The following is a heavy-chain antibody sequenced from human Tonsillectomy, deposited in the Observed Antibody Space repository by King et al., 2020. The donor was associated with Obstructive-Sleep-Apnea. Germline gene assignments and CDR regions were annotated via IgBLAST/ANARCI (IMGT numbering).Heavy chain of an antibody. D-gene: IGHD3-10*01. CDR1: GYTFTSYD. CDR3: ARFVYFGPGLLEYYFDS. V-gene: IGHV1-46*01. Sequence: QLVQSGAEVKKPGASVKVSCEASGYTFTSYDMHWVRQAPGQGLVWMGIFNPSGGSTNYAQKFQDRVTMTWDTSTTTVYMELSSLRSEDTAVYYCARFVYFGPGLLEYYFDSRGQGTLVTVSS. CDR2: FNPSGGST. J-gene: IGHJ4*02.